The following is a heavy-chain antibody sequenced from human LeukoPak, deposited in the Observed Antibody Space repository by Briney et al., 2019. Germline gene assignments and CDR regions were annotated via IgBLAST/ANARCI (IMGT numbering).Heavy chain of an antibody. CDR1: GFTFSSYS. D-gene: IGHD6-19*01. CDR2: ISSSSSYI. Sequence: PGGSLRLSCAASGFTFSSYSMNWVRQAPGKGLEWVSSISSSSSYIYYADSVKGRFTISRDNAKNSLYLQMNGLRAEDTAVYYCARDRSGWYDFDPWGQGTLVTVSS. J-gene: IGHJ5*02. V-gene: IGHV3-21*01. CDR3: ARDRSGWYDFDP.